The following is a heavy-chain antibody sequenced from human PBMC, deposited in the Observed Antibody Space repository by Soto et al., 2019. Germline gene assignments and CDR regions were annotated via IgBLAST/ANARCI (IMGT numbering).Heavy chain of an antibody. D-gene: IGHD6-13*01. CDR3: ATFGNHIAAASGEY. V-gene: IGHV1-18*01. CDR1: GYTFTGYG. CDR2: ISAYNGNT. Sequence: ASVKVSCKASGYTFTGYGISWVRQAPGQGLEWMGWISAYNGNTNYAQKLQGRVTMTTDTSTSTAYMELRSLRSDDTAVYYCATFGNHIAAASGEYWGQGTLVTVSS. J-gene: IGHJ4*02.